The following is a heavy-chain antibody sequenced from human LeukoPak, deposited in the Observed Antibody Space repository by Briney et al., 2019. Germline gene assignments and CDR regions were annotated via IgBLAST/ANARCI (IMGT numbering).Heavy chain of an antibody. CDR3: ARHATGYYYMDV. CDR2: ISAYNGNT. D-gene: IGHD2-2*01. Sequence: ASVKVSCKASGYTFTSYGISWVRQAPGQGLEWMGWISAYNGNTNYAQKLQGRVAMTTDTSTSTAYMELRSLRSDDTAVYYCARHATGYYYMDVWGKGTTVTVSS. CDR1: GYTFTSYG. J-gene: IGHJ6*03. V-gene: IGHV1-18*01.